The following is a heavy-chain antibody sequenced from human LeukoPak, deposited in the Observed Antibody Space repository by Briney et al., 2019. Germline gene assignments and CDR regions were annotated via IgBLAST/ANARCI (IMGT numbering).Heavy chain of an antibody. V-gene: IGHV1-2*02. Sequence: ASVKVSCKASGYTFTGYYMHWVRQAPGQGLEWMGWINPNSGGTNYAQKFQGRVTMTRDTSISTAYMELSRLRSDDTAVYYCARGTLFYDSSGYFHFDYWGQGTLVTVSS. D-gene: IGHD3-22*01. CDR2: INPNSGGT. CDR1: GYTFTGYY. CDR3: ARGTLFYDSSGYFHFDY. J-gene: IGHJ4*02.